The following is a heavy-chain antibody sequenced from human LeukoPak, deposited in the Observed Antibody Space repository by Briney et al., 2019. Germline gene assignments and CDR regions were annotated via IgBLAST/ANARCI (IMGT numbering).Heavy chain of an antibody. CDR2: IIPILGIA. V-gene: IGHV1-69*04. CDR1: GGTFSSYA. D-gene: IGHD3-9*01. CDR3: ARDQADDILTGYYPNWFDP. J-gene: IGHJ5*02. Sequence: SVKVSCKGSGGTFSSYAISWVRQAPGQGLEWMGRIIPILGIANYAQKFQGRVTITADKSTSTAYMELSSVRSEDTAVYYCARDQADDILTGYYPNWFDPWGQGTLVTVSS.